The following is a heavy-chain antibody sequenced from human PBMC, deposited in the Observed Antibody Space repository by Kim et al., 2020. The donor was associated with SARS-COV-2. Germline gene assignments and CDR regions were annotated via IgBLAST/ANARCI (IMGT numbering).Heavy chain of an antibody. CDR1: GFTFSSYG. CDR2: IWYDGSNK. Sequence: GGSLRLSCAASGFTFSSYGMHWVRQAPGKGLEWVAVIWYDGSNKYYADSVKGRLTISRDNSKNTLYLQMNSLRAEDTAVYYCARENLIGVVVPAAMLYYYYGMDVWGQGTTVTVSS. D-gene: IGHD2-2*01. J-gene: IGHJ6*02. V-gene: IGHV3-33*01. CDR3: ARENLIGVVVPAAMLYYYYGMDV.